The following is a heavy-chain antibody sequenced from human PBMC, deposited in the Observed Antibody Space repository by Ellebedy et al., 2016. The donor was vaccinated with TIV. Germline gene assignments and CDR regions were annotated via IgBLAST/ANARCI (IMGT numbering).Heavy chain of an antibody. CDR3: ATEMEGSGYDLGY. D-gene: IGHD5-12*01. Sequence: GESLKISXAASGFTFSTYWMSWVRQAPGKGLEWVANIKQDGSEIYYVDSVKGRFTISRDNAKNSLYLQMKSLRAEDTAVYYCATEMEGSGYDLGYWGQGTLVTVSS. V-gene: IGHV3-7*01. J-gene: IGHJ4*02. CDR2: IKQDGSEI. CDR1: GFTFSTYW.